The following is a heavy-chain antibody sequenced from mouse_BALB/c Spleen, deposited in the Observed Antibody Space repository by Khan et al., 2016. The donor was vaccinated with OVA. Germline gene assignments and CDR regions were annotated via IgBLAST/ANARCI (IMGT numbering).Heavy chain of an antibody. Sequence: QVQLKESGPGLVAPSQTLSITCTVSGFSLTNYGVHWVRQPPGKGLEWLGVIWAGGSTNHNSALMPRLSISKDDSKSQVFFTMNSLQTDDTAIYYCARAFYYGAWFAYWGQGTLVTVSA. CDR1: GFSLTNYG. D-gene: IGHD1-1*01. J-gene: IGHJ3*01. CDR3: ARAFYYGAWFAY. CDR2: IWAGGST. V-gene: IGHV2-9*02.